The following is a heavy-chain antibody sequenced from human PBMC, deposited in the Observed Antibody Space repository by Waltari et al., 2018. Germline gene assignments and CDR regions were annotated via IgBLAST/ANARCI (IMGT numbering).Heavy chain of an antibody. D-gene: IGHD5-18*01. CDR2: ISGSGGST. Sequence: EVQLLESGGGLVQPGGSLRLSCAASGFTFSSYATRWVRQAPGKGLEWVSAISGSGGSTYYADSVKGRFTISRDNSKNTLYLQMNSLRAEDTAVYYCARQVESVDTAMDPDYWGQGTLVTVSS. CDR1: GFTFSSYA. CDR3: ARQVESVDTAMDPDY. J-gene: IGHJ4*02. V-gene: IGHV3-23*01.